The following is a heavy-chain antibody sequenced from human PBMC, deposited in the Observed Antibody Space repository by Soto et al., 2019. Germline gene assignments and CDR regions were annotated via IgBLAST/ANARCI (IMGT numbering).Heavy chain of an antibody. CDR1: GYSFTSYW. V-gene: IGHV5-10-1*01. CDR2: IDPSDSYT. J-gene: IGHJ6*02. D-gene: IGHD2-15*01. CDR3: ARHPYCSGGSCYPQSRMDV. Sequence: GESLKISCKGSGYSFTSYWISWVRQMPGKGLEWMGRIDPSDSYTNYSPSLQGHVTISADKSSSTAYLPWSSLKASDTAMYYGARHPYCSGGSCYPQSRMDVWGQGTTVTVSS.